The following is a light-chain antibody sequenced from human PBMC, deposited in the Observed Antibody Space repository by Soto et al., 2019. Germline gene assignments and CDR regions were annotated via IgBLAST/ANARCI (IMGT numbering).Light chain of an antibody. CDR2: SNN. CDR3: AAWDDSLSGYV. CDR1: SSNIGSNY. Sequence: QSVLTQPPSASGTPGQRVTISCSGSSSNIGSNYVYWYQQLPGTAPQLLIYSNNRRPSGVPDRFSGSKSGTSASLAISGLRSEDEADYYCAAWDDSLSGYVFGTGTKLTVL. J-gene: IGLJ1*01. V-gene: IGLV1-47*02.